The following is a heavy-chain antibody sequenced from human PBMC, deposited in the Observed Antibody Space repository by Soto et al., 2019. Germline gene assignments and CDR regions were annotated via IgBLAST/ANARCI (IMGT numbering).Heavy chain of an antibody. Sequence: EVQLLESGGGLVQPGGSLRLSCAASGFTFSSYAMSWVRQAPGKGLEWVSAISGSGGSTYYADSVKGRFTISRDNSNNTLYLQMNSQRVEDTAVYYCATGENIRRYSSGWYSYWCQGTLVTVSS. J-gene: IGHJ4*02. CDR1: GFTFSSYA. V-gene: IGHV3-23*01. CDR2: ISGSGGST. CDR3: ATGENIRRYSSGWYSY. D-gene: IGHD6-19*01.